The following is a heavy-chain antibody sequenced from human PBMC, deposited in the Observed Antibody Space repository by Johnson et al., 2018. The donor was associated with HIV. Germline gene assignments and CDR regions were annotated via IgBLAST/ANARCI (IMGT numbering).Heavy chain of an antibody. CDR1: GFTFNTYW. D-gene: IGHD3-22*01. Sequence: VQLVESGGGLVQPGGSLRLFCAASGFTFNTYWMTWVRQPPGRGLECVANIKQDGTEKNYVDSVRGRFTISRDNAANSLYLQMNSLRPEDTAVYYCARPYYNTNDYYLYSFDIWGQGTMVTVSS. V-gene: IGHV3-7*01. CDR3: ARPYYNTNDYYLYSFDI. J-gene: IGHJ3*02. CDR2: IKQDGTEK.